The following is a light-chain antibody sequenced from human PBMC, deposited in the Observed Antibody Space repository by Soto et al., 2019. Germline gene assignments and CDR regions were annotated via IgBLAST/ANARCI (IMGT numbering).Light chain of an antibody. Sequence: DIVMTXXXXXXHVTPGEPASISCRSSQSPLHSNGYNYLDWYVQKPGQSPQLLIYLGSHRASGVPDRFSGSASGTDFTLKISRVEADDVGVYYCMQGLQTRTFGQGTKVDI. CDR1: QSPLHSNGYNY. CDR3: MQGLQTRT. CDR2: LGS. V-gene: IGKV2-28*01. J-gene: IGKJ1*01.